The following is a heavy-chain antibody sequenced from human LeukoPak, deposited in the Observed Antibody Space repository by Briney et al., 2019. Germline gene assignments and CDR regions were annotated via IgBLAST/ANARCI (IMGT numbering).Heavy chain of an antibody. CDR2: INHSGST. D-gene: IGHD2-2*03. CDR3: ASGYANPH. Sequence: KPSESLSLTCTVSGDSISSSSYYWGWIRQPPGKGLEWIGEINHSGSTNYNPSLKSRVTISVDTSKNQFSLKLSSVTAADTAVYYCASGYANPHWGQGTLVTVSS. CDR1: GDSISSSSYY. V-gene: IGHV4-39*07. J-gene: IGHJ4*02.